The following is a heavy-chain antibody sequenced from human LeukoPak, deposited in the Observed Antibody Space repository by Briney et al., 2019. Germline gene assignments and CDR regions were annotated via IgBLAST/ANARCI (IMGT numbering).Heavy chain of an antibody. Sequence: PGRSLRLSCAASGFTFDDYAMHWVRHAPGKGLEWVSGISWNSGSIGYADSVKGRFTISRDNAKNSLYLQMNSLRAEDTALYYCAKENYYDSSGSRAFDIWGQGTMVTVSS. CDR3: AKENYYDSSGSRAFDI. CDR1: GFTFDDYA. CDR2: ISWNSGSI. J-gene: IGHJ3*02. V-gene: IGHV3-9*01. D-gene: IGHD3-22*01.